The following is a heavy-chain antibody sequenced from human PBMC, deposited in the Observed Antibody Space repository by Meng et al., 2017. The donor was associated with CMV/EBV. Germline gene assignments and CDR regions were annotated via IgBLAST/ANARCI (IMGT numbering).Heavy chain of an antibody. J-gene: IGHJ4*02. Sequence: QVQVQESGPGVVKPSETLSLTCTVSGCSISSCYCGWIRQPAGKGLEWIGRIYTSGSTNYTPSLKSRVTMSVDTSKNQFSLKLSSVTAADTAVNYCARGSYYRYVIDYWGQGTLVTVSS. V-gene: IGHV4-4*07. CDR1: GCSISSCY. D-gene: IGHD2-21*01. CDR3: ARGSYYRYVIDY. CDR2: IYTSGST.